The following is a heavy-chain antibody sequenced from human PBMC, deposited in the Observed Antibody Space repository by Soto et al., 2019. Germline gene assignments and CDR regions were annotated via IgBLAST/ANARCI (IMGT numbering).Heavy chain of an antibody. D-gene: IGHD6-19*01. V-gene: IGHV1-69*01. Sequence: QVQLVQSGADVKQPGSSVKVSCTASGGTFSSYAIRWVRQAPGQGLEWMGGIIPIFGTANYAQKFQGRVTIPTDESTITAYVELGSLRSEDTAVYYCARVRLIAVAEAFDIWGQGTMVTGSS. CDR1: GGTFSSYA. CDR2: IIPIFGTA. CDR3: ARVRLIAVAEAFDI. J-gene: IGHJ3*02.